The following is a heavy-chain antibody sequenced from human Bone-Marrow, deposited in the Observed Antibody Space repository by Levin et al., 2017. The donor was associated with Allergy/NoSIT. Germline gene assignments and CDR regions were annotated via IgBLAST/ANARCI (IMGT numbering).Heavy chain of an antibody. CDR2: FDPEDGET. D-gene: IGHD3-22*01. CDR3: ATATYYYDSSVLFWFDP. Sequence: ASVKVSCKVSGYTLTELSMHWVRQAPGKGLEWMGGFDPEDGETIYAQKFQGRVTMTEDTSTDTAYMELSSLRSEDTAVYYCATATYYYDSSVLFWFDPWGQGTLVTVSS. J-gene: IGHJ5*02. CDR1: GYTLTELS. V-gene: IGHV1-24*01.